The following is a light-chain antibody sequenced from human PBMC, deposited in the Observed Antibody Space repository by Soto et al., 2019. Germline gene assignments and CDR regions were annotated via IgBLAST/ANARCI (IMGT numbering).Light chain of an antibody. V-gene: IGKV3-15*01. CDR2: GAS. Sequence: EIVMTQSPATLSVSPGERATLSCRASQCVSSNLAWYQQKPGQAPRLLIYGASTRATGIPARFSGSGSGTEFTLTISSLQSEDFAVYYCQQYNNWLLYTFGQGTKLEIK. CDR3: QQYNNWLLYT. J-gene: IGKJ2*01. CDR1: QCVSSN.